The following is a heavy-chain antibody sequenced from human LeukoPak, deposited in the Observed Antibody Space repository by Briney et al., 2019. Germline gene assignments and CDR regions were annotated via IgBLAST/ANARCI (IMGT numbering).Heavy chain of an antibody. CDR1: GFTFSSYS. J-gene: IGHJ4*02. CDR3: ARTITMIVVDVDFDY. Sequence: GGSLRLSCAASGFTFSSYSMNWDRQAPGKGLEWVSSISSSSSYIYYADSVKGRFTISRDNAKNSLYLQMNSLRAEDTAVYYCARTITMIVVDVDFDYWGQGTLVTVSS. CDR2: ISSSSSYI. D-gene: IGHD3-22*01. V-gene: IGHV3-21*01.